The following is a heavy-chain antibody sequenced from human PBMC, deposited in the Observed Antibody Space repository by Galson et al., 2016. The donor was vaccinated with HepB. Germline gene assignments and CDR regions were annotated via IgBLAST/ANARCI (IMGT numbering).Heavy chain of an antibody. V-gene: IGHV3-74*01. CDR3: TRDDSYGLDV. CDR1: DFTFSRRW. J-gene: IGHJ6*02. Sequence: SLRLSCAASDFTFSRRWMHWVRQVPGKGLVWVSYINADGTSTTYADSVKGRFTISRDNAKNTVHLQMNSLRAEDTAIYYCTRDDSYGLDVWGQGTTVTVSS. D-gene: IGHD2-21*02. CDR2: INADGTST.